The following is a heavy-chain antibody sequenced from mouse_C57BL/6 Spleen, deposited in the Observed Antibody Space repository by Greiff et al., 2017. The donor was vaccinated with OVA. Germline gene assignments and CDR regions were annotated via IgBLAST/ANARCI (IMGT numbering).Heavy chain of an antibody. J-gene: IGHJ1*03. CDR2: IYPGSGST. V-gene: IGHV1-55*01. CDR3: ARTAFYYGSSHWYFDV. Sequence: QVQLQQPGAELVKPGASLKMSCKASGYTFTSYWITWVKQRPGQGLEWIGDIYPGSGSTNYNEKFKSKATLTVDTSSSTAYMQLSSLTSEDSAVYYCARTAFYYGSSHWYFDVWGTGTTVTVSS. CDR1: GYTFTSYW. D-gene: IGHD1-1*01.